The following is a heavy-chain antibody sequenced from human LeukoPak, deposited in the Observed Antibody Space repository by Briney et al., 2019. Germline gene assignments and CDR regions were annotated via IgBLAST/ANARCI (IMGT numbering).Heavy chain of an antibody. V-gene: IGHV1-2*02. D-gene: IGHD2-2*01. CDR2: INPNSGGT. CDR1: GYTFTGYY. CDR3: ARDSLVLGYCSSTSCYAGNDY. J-gene: IGHJ4*02. Sequence: GASVKVSCKASGYTFTGYYMHWVRQAPGRGLEWMGWINPNSGGTNYAQKFQGRVTMTRDTSISTAYMELSRLRSDDTAVYYCARDSLVLGYCSSTSCYAGNDYWGQGTLVTVSS.